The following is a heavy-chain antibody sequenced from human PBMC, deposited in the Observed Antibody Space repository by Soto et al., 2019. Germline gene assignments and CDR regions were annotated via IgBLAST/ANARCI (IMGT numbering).Heavy chain of an antibody. Sequence: ASVKVSCKASGYTFTGYYMHWVRQAPGQGLEWMGWINPNSGGTNYAQKFQGWVTMTRDTSISTAYMELSRLRSDDTAVYYCARSHYYDSSGYYQYYGMDVWGQGTTVT. CDR2: INPNSGGT. CDR3: ARSHYYDSSGYYQYYGMDV. J-gene: IGHJ6*02. D-gene: IGHD3-22*01. CDR1: GYTFTGYY. V-gene: IGHV1-2*04.